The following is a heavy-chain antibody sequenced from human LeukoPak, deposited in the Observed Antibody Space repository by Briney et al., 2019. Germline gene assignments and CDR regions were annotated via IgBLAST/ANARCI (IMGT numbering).Heavy chain of an antibody. Sequence: GGSLRLSCAASGFTFSSYAMSWVRQAPGKGLEWVSAISGSGGSTYYADSVKGRFTISRDNSKNTLYLQMNSLRAEDTAVYYCTTMTTVTTVDYWGQGTLVTVSS. CDR3: TTMTTVTTVDY. CDR2: ISGSGGST. V-gene: IGHV3-23*01. D-gene: IGHD4-17*01. CDR1: GFTFSSYA. J-gene: IGHJ4*02.